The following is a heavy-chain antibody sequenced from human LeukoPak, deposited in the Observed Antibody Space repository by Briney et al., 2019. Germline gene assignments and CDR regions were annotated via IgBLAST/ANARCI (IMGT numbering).Heavy chain of an antibody. CDR2: IKHDGSEK. Sequence: GGSLRLSCAASGFIFTNYFMSWVRQAPGKGLEWVASIKHDGSEKYYVDSVRGRFTISRDNTMNSLYLQMNSLRAEDTAVYYCARGGAQYCSSTSCLDYWGQGTLVTVSS. CDR1: GFIFTNYF. D-gene: IGHD2-2*01. V-gene: IGHV3-7*03. CDR3: ARGGAQYCSSTSCLDY. J-gene: IGHJ4*02.